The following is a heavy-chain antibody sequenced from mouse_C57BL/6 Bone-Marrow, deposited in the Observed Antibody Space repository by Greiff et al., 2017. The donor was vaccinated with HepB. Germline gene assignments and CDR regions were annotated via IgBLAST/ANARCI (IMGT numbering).Heavy chain of an antibody. CDR2: ISSGSSTI. V-gene: IGHV5-17*01. J-gene: IGHJ3*01. D-gene: IGHD3-2*02. CDR1: GFTFSDYG. Sequence: EVQRVESGGGLVKPGGSLKLSCAASGFTFSDYGMHWVRQAPEKGLEWVAYISSGSSTIYYADTVKGRFTISRDNAKNTLFLQMTSLRSEDTAMYYCARGTAQVPLLFAYWGQGTLVTVSA. CDR3: ARGTAQVPLLFAY.